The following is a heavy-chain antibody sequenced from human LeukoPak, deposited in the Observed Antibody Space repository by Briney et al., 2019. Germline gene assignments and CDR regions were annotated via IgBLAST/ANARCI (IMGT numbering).Heavy chain of an antibody. J-gene: IGHJ4*02. CDR1: GDSISSYY. D-gene: IGHD3-22*01. CDR2: IYTSGDT. CDR3: ARSDSSGPYPFDY. Sequence: SETLSLTCTVSGDSISSYYWNWIRQPAGKGLEWIGRIYTSGDTDYNPSLKSRVTVSVDMSKNQFSLKLSSVTAADTAVYYCARSDSSGPYPFDYWGQGTLVTVSS. V-gene: IGHV4-4*07.